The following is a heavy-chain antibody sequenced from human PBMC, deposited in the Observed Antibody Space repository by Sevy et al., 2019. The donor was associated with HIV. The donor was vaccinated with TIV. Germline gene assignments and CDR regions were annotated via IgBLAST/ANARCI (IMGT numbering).Heavy chain of an antibody. CDR2: ISGSGGST. CDR3: AKHSSDTAMVPEIFDY. Sequence: GGSLRLSCAASGLTFSSYAMSWIRQAPGKGLEWVSAISGSGGSTYYADSVKGRFTISRDNSKNTLYLQMNSLRAEDTAVYYCAKHSSDTAMVPEIFDYWGQRTLVTVSS. J-gene: IGHJ4*02. V-gene: IGHV3-23*01. CDR1: GLTFSSYA. D-gene: IGHD5-18*01.